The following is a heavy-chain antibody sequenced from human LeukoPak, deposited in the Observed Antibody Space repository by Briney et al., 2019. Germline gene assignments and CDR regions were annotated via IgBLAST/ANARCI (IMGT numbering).Heavy chain of an antibody. CDR1: GGSISSYY. J-gene: IGHJ4*02. D-gene: IGHD6-13*01. V-gene: IGHV4-59*01. CDR2: ICYSGTT. Sequence: PSETLSLTCTVSGGSISSYYWSWIRQPPGKGLEWIGYICYSGTTNYNPSLESRVTISVDTSKNQFSLKLSSVTAADTAVYYCARGVYIAAAQYGYWGQGTLVTVSS. CDR3: ARGVYIAAAQYGY.